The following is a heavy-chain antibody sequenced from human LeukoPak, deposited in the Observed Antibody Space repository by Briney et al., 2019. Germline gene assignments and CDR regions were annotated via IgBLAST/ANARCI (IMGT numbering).Heavy chain of an antibody. V-gene: IGHV3-66*02. J-gene: IGHJ6*03. CDR1: GYTVSSNY. CDR2: IYSGGST. CDR3: ARHPRMYSSSWYVGYYMDV. D-gene: IGHD6-13*01. Sequence: GGSLRLSCAASGYTVSSNYMSWVRQAPGKGLEWVSVIYSGGSTYYADSVKGRSTISRDNSKNTLYLQMNSLRAEDTAVYYCARHPRMYSSSWYVGYYMDVWGKGTTVTVSS.